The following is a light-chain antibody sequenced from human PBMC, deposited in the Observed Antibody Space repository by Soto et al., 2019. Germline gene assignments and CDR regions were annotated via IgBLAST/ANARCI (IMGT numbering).Light chain of an antibody. CDR3: QKYNTAPYT. CDR1: DTISVY. Sequence: DIQMTQSPSSLSASVGDRVTITCRASDTISVYLAWYQHKSGKAPERLIYASSILNSGVPSRFSGSRSGTDFTLAISSLQPEDVATYDGQKYNTAPYTFGPGTKVEIK. J-gene: IGKJ3*01. V-gene: IGKV1-27*01. CDR2: ASS.